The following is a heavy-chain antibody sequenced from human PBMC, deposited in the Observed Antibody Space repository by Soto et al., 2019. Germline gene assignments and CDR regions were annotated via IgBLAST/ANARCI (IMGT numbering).Heavy chain of an antibody. D-gene: IGHD6-6*01. J-gene: IGHJ4*02. Sequence: GSLRLSCAASGFIFSNYAMSWVRQAPGKGLEWVSFISGSGSSTYYADSVKGRFTISRGNSKNTLYLQMNSLRAEDAAVYYCVREASSSGLHLDHWGRGTLVTVYS. CDR1: GFIFSNYA. V-gene: IGHV3-23*01. CDR2: ISGSGSST. CDR3: VREASSSGLHLDH.